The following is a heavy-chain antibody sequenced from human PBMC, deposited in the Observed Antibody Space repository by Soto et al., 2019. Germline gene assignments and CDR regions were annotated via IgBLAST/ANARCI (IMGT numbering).Heavy chain of an antibody. V-gene: IGHV3-30*18. Sequence: GGSLRLSCAASGFTFSSYGMHWVRQAPGKGLEWVAVISYDGSNKYYADSVKGRFTISRDNSKNTLYLQMNSLRAEDTAVYYCAKDRGRIAVAGTAFDYWGQGTLVTVSS. CDR3: AKDRGRIAVAGTAFDY. CDR2: ISYDGSNK. CDR1: GFTFSSYG. D-gene: IGHD6-19*01. J-gene: IGHJ4*02.